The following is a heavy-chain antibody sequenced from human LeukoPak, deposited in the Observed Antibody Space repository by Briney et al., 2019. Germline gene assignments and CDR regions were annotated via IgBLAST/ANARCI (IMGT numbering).Heavy chain of an antibody. CDR3: ARLDIVVAPAAIGIHDAFDI. J-gene: IGHJ3*02. D-gene: IGHD2-2*02. CDR1: GYSISSGYY. Sequence: SETLSLTCAVSGYSISSGYYWGWIRQPPGKGLEWIGSIYHSGSTYYNPSLKSRVTISVDTSKNQFSLKLSSVTAADTAVYYCARLDIVVAPAAIGIHDAFDIWGQGTMVTVSS. V-gene: IGHV4-38-2*01. CDR2: IYHSGST.